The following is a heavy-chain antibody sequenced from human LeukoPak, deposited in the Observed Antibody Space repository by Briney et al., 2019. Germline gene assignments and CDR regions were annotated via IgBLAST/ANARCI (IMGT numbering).Heavy chain of an antibody. Sequence: SETLSLTCAVSGYSISSGYYWGWIRQPPGKGLEWIGSIFRRGSTYYNPSLKSRVTISVDTSKNQFSLKLSSVTAADTALYYCARIRGYTGCDYWGQGTLVTVSS. CDR2: IFRRGST. CDR3: ARIRGYTGCDY. CDR1: GYSISSGYY. V-gene: IGHV4-38-2*01. D-gene: IGHD5-12*01. J-gene: IGHJ4*02.